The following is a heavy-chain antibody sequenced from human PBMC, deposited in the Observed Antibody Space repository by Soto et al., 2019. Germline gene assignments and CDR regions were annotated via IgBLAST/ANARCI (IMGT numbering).Heavy chain of an antibody. CDR3: ARGRGGGYERLNCFDP. Sequence: PSETLSLTCTVSGGSISSYYWSWIRQPPGKGLEWIGYIYYSGSTNYSPSLKSRVTISVDTSKNQFSLKLSSVTAADTAVYYCARGRGGGYERLNCFDPWGQGTLVTVSS. V-gene: IGHV4-59*01. CDR2: IYYSGST. D-gene: IGHD5-12*01. CDR1: GGSISSYY. J-gene: IGHJ5*02.